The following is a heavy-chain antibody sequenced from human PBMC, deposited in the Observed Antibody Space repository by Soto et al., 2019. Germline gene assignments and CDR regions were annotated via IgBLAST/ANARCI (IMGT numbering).Heavy chain of an antibody. CDR1: GGTFSSYA. J-gene: IGHJ1*01. D-gene: IGHD2-8*01. V-gene: IGHV1-69*13. Sequence: GASVKVSWKASGGTFSSYAISWVRQAPGQGLEWMGGIIPIFGTANYAQKFQGRVTITADESTSTAYMELSSLRSEDTAVYYCARDWVCTNGVCLEYFQHWGQGTLVTVSS. CDR3: ARDWVCTNGVCLEYFQH. CDR2: IIPIFGTA.